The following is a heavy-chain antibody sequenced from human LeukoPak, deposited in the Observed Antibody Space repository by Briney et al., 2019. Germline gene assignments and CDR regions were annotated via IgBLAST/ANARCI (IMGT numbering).Heavy chain of an antibody. CDR1: GYTFTSYY. D-gene: IGHD6-13*01. V-gene: IGHV1-46*01. CDR2: INPSGGYT. J-gene: IGHJ4*02. CDR3: ARDGQYVGGNSWPQTGYFDY. Sequence: ASVKVSCKASGYTFTSYYMHWVRQAPGQGLEWMGIINPSGGYTSYAQNFQGRVTMTRDTSTSTVYMELSSLRSEDTAVYYCARDGQYVGGNSWPQTGYFDYWGQGTPVTVSS.